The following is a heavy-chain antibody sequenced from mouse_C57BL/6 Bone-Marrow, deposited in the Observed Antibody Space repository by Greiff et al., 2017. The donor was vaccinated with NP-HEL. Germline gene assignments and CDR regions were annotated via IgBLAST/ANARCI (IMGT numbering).Heavy chain of an antibody. CDR1: GYTFPSYW. Sequence: VQLQQPGAELVKPGASVKLSCKASGYTFPSYWMHWVKQRPGRGLEWIGRIGPNSGGTKYNEKFKSKATLTVDKPSSTAYIQLSSLTSEDSAVYYGARSYGSSSYYTMDYWGQGTSVTVSS. CDR3: ARSYGSSSYYTMDY. D-gene: IGHD1-1*01. V-gene: IGHV1-72*01. CDR2: IGPNSGGT. J-gene: IGHJ4*01.